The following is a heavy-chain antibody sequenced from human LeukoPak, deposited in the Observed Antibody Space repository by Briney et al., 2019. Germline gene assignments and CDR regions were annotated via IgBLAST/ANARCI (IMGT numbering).Heavy chain of an antibody. CDR2: IGGSGDKT. D-gene: IGHD4-17*01. CDR1: GFTFNRNA. Sequence: PGGSLRLSCAASGFTFNRNAISWVRQAPGKGLEWVSTIGGSGDKTFYADSVKGRFTISRDNSKNTLYLQMNSLRPDDTAVYYCTNTATGWGQGTLVTVSS. CDR3: TNTATG. V-gene: IGHV3-23*01. J-gene: IGHJ4*02.